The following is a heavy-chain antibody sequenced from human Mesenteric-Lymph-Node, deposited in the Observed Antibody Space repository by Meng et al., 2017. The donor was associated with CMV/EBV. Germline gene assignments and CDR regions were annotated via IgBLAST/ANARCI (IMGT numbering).Heavy chain of an antibody. CDR3: ARDFGSSSLLNYYFYGLDV. J-gene: IGHJ6*02. CDR1: GFTVSSNY. D-gene: IGHD6-6*01. CDR2: IYRGGNT. Sequence: GGSLRLSCAVSGFTVSSNYMSWVRQAPGKGLDWVSVIYRGGNTDYAHSVKGRFTISRDNSKNTLYLQMNSLRAEDTAVYYCARDFGSSSLLNYYFYGLDVWGQGTTVTVSS. V-gene: IGHV3-66*02.